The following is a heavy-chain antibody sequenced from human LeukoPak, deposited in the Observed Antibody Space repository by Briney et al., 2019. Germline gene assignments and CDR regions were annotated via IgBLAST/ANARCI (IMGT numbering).Heavy chain of an antibody. D-gene: IGHD3-16*01. CDR1: GGSISSYY. V-gene: IGHV4-59*01. Sequence: SETLSLTCTVSGGSISSYYWNWTRQPPGKGLEWIGYIYYSGSTNYNPSLKSRVTISVDTSKNQFPLNLTFVTAADTAVYYCARFTPQGYGWGGYNRFDPWGQGTLVTVSS. J-gene: IGHJ5*02. CDR2: IYYSGST. CDR3: ARFTPQGYGWGGYNRFDP.